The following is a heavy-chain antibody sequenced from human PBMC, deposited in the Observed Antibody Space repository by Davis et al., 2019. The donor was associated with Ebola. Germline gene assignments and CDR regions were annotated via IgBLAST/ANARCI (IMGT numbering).Heavy chain of an antibody. CDR1: GGSISSYY. D-gene: IGHD6-6*01. CDR3: ARGPIEYSSSKDAFDI. J-gene: IGHJ3*02. CDR2: IYYSGST. V-gene: IGHV4-59*12. Sequence: SETLSLTCTVSGGSISSYYWSWIRQPPGKGLEWIGYIYYSGSTYYNPSLKSRVTISVDTSKNQFSLKLSSVTAADTAVYYCARGPIEYSSSKDAFDIWGQGTMVTVSS.